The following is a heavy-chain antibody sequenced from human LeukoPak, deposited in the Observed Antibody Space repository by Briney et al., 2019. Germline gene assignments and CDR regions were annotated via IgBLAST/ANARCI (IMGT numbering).Heavy chain of an antibody. CDR3: ARDRAYYDFWSGSYGDY. CDR1: GFTFSSYW. CDR2: IKQYESET. J-gene: IGHJ4*02. V-gene: IGHV3-7*01. Sequence: GGSLRLSCAASGFTFSSYWIIWVRQAPGRGRDGVANIKQYESETYYVDSVKGRFTISRDNAKNSLSLPMSSLRADDTAVYSCARDRAYYDFWSGSYGDYWGQGTLVTVSS. D-gene: IGHD3-3*01.